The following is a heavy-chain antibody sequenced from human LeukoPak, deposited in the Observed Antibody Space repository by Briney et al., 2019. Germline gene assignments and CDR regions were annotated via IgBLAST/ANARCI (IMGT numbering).Heavy chain of an antibody. CDR2: IYYSGST. J-gene: IGHJ3*02. V-gene: IGHV4-61*01. CDR3: ARGRAPLLWFGELLGHGAFDI. D-gene: IGHD3-10*01. Sequence: SETLSLTCTVSGFSVSSVYYWGWIRQPPGKGLEWIGYIYYSGSTNYNPSLKSRVTISVDTSKNQFSLKLSSVTAADTAVYYCARGRAPLLWFGELLGHGAFDIWGQGTMVTVSS. CDR1: GFSVSSVYY.